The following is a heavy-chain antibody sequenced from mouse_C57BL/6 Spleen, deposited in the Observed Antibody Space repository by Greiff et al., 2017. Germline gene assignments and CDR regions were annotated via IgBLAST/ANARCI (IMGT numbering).Heavy chain of an antibody. D-gene: IGHD4-1*01. V-gene: IGHV6-6*01. CDR3: TRVNWDYFDY. Sequence: EVQLVESGGGLVQPGGSMKLSCAASGFTFSDAWMDWVRQSPEKGLEWVAEIRNKANNHATYYAESVKGRFTISRDDSKSSVYLQMNSLRAEDTGIYYCTRVNWDYFDYWGQGTTLTVSS. J-gene: IGHJ2*01. CDR2: IRNKANNHAT. CDR1: GFTFSDAW.